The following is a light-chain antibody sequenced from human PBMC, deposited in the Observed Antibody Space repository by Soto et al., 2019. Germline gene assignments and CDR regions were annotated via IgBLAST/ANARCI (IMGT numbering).Light chain of an antibody. CDR2: GAS. V-gene: IGKV3-11*01. CDR3: QQRRNWPLT. Sequence: EIVLTQSPVTLSFSPGERATLSCWASQSVSSNLAWYQQKPGQAPRLLIYGASNRATGIPARFSGSGSGTDFTLTISSLEPEDFAVYYCQQRRNWPLTFGGGTKVDIK. CDR1: QSVSSN. J-gene: IGKJ4*01.